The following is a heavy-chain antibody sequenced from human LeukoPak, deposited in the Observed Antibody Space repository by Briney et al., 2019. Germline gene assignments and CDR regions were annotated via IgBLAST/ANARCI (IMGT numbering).Heavy chain of an antibody. CDR3: ARGDDSSGAFDY. J-gene: IGHJ4*02. D-gene: IGHD3-22*01. Sequence: PSETLSLTCTVSGGSISGSSYYWGWIRQPPGKGLEWIGSIYYSGSTYYNPSLKSRVTISVDRSKNQFSLKLSSVTAADTAMYYCARGDDSSGAFDYWGQGTLVTVSS. V-gene: IGHV4-39*07. CDR2: IYYSGST. CDR1: GGSISGSSYY.